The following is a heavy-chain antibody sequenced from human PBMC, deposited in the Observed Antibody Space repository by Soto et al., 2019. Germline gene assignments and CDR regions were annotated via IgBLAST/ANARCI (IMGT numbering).Heavy chain of an antibody. J-gene: IGHJ4*02. D-gene: IGHD2-2*02. Sequence: ASVKVSCKTSGYTFTNYGISWVRQAPGQRIEWMGWISAYNGDTNYAQKVQGRVTMTTDTSTNTAYMEMRSLRSEDTALYYSSLSATVPAVIDYWGQGTLVTVSS. V-gene: IGHV1-18*01. CDR3: SLSATVPAVIDY. CDR1: GYTFTNYG. CDR2: ISAYNGDT.